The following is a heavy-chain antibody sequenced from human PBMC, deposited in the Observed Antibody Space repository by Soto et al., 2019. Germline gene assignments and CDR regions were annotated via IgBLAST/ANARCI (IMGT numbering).Heavy chain of an antibody. Sequence: PGGSLRLSCEGSGFTFNDYYMTWIRQAPGKGLEWVAYINTLSTAIYYADSVKGRFTISRDNAKNSLYLQMNGLRAEDTATYYCARRLQWQLRPLDSWGRGTLGTVSA. J-gene: IGHJ4*02. D-gene: IGHD6-19*01. V-gene: IGHV3-11*01. CDR3: ARRLQWQLRPLDS. CDR1: GFTFNDYY. CDR2: INTLSTAI.